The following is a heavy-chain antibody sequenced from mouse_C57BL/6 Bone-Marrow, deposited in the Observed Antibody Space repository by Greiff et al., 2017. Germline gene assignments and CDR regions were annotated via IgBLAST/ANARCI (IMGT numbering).Heavy chain of an antibody. CDR1: GFSFNTYA. D-gene: IGHD2-3*01. Sequence: EVQRVESGGGLVQPKGSLKLSCAASGFSFNTYAMNWVRQAPGTGLEWVARIRSKSNNYATYYADSVKDRFTISRDDSESMLYLQMNNLKTEDTAMYYCVRGGYYPYYFDYWGQGTTLTVSS. J-gene: IGHJ2*01. V-gene: IGHV10-1*01. CDR3: VRGGYYPYYFDY. CDR2: IRSKSNNYAT.